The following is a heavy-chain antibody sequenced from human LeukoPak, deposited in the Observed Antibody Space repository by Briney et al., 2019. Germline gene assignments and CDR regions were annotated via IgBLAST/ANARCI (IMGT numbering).Heavy chain of an antibody. V-gene: IGHV3-53*01. Sequence: SGGSLRLSCAASGFTFSSYGMHWVRQAPGKGLEWVSVIYSGGSTYYADSVKGRFTISRDNSKNTLYLQMNSLRAEDTAVYYCASDRDGYNYYFDYWGQGTLVTVSS. CDR1: GFTFSSYG. J-gene: IGHJ4*02. CDR3: ASDRDGYNYYFDY. D-gene: IGHD5-24*01. CDR2: IYSGGST.